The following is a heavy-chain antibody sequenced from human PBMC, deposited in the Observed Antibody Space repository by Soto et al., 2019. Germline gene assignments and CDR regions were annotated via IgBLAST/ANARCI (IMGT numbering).Heavy chain of an antibody. CDR3: ARLYYDSSGLIRYYYYGMDV. J-gene: IGHJ6*02. CDR1: GGSTSSSSYY. Sequence: SETLSLTGTVSGGSTSSSSYYWGWIRQPPGKGLEGIGGIYLRGSTYYNPALKIRFTLALDTSKNQFSLKLGSVTAADTAVYYCARLYYDSSGLIRYYYYGMDVWGQGTTVTVSS. CDR2: IYLRGST. V-gene: IGHV4-39*01. D-gene: IGHD3-22*01.